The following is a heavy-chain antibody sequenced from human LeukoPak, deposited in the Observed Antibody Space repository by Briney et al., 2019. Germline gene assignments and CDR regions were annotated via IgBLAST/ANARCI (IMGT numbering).Heavy chain of an antibody. CDR1: GFTFSRYW. D-gene: IGHD2-8*02. CDR3: ARDARTDSPFTWSDP. CDR2: IKLDGREK. V-gene: IGHV3-7*01. J-gene: IGHJ5*02. Sequence: GGSLRLSCAASGFTFSRYWMSWVRQARGKGVEWVAEIKLDGREKYFLASLSRRLTTSRDNANNTLYPQMHTLRAEDTAVYYCARDARTDSPFTWSDPWGQGTLVTVSS.